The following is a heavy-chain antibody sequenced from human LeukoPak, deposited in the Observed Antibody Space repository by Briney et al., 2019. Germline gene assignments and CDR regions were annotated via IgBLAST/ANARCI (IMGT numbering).Heavy chain of an antibody. V-gene: IGHV1-69*04. D-gene: IGHD1-26*01. J-gene: IGHJ4*02. CDR2: IIPILGIA. CDR3: ARDEMELLLPDDNWN. Sequence: GASVKVSCKASGYTFTSYGISWVRQAPGQGLEWMGRIIPILGIANYAQKFQGRVTITADKSTSTAYMELSSLRSEDTAVYYCARDEMELLLPDDNWNWGQGTLVTVSS. CDR1: GYTFTSYG.